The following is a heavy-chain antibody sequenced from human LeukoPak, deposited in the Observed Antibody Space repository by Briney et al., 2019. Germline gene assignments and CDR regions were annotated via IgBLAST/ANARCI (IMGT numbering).Heavy chain of an antibody. J-gene: IGHJ4*02. CDR3: ARVPAPQLGYFDY. Sequence: GGSLRHSCAHPGFTFSSYAMHWVCQAPGKGLERVAVISYDGSNKYYADSVKGRFTISRDNSKNTLYLQMNSLRAEDTAVYYCARVPAPQLGYFDYWGQGTLVTVSS. CDR2: ISYDGSNK. CDR1: GFTFSSYA. D-gene: IGHD1-1*01. V-gene: IGHV3-30-3*01.